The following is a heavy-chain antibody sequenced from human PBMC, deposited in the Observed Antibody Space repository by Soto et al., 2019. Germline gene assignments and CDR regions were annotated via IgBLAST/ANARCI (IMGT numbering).Heavy chain of an antibody. CDR1: GFTFSSYG. V-gene: IGHV3-30*18. CDR2: ISYDGSNK. Sequence: GGSLRLSCAASGFTFSSYGMHWVRQPPGKGLEWVAVISYDGSNKYYADSVKGRFTISRDNSKNTLYLQMNSLRAEDTDVDYCAKDNQLLYYYDYGMDVWGQGTTVTVSS. D-gene: IGHD2-2*01. CDR3: AKDNQLLYYYDYGMDV. J-gene: IGHJ6*02.